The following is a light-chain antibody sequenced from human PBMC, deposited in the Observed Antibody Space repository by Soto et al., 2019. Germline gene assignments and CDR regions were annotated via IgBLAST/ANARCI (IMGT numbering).Light chain of an antibody. CDR3: ASYTGSNTLL. J-gene: IGLJ2*01. CDR2: EVS. Sequence: QSVLTQPASVSGSPGQSITISCTGTSSDVDGYNYVSWYQQYPGKAPKLMLFEVSNRPSGVSNRFSGSKSDNTASLTISGLQAEDEADYYCASYTGSNTLLFGGGTKLTVL. CDR1: SSDVDGYNY. V-gene: IGLV2-14*01.